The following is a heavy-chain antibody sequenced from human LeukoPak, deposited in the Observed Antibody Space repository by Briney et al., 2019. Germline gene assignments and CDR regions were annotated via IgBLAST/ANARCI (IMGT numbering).Heavy chain of an antibody. D-gene: IGHD1-26*01. V-gene: IGHV3-74*01. J-gene: IGHJ4*02. Sequence: GGSLRLSCAASGFTFNLNRIHWVRQVPGKGLEWISWIETDGSASGYLRSVQGRFTVSRDNAKSTVHLQMNSLRAEDTATYYCARDQVGTMPLDFWGQGTLVTVSS. CDR1: GFTFNLNR. CDR2: IETDGSAS. CDR3: ARDQVGTMPLDF.